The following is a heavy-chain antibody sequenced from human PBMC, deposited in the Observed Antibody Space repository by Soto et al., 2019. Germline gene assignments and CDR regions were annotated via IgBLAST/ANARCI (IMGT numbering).Heavy chain of an antibody. V-gene: IGHV3-30*18. D-gene: IGHD2-2*01. CDR1: GFTFSSYG. J-gene: IGHJ4*02. CDR3: AKDGKGMIVVVPDFDY. Sequence: GSLRLSCAASGFTFSSYGMHWVRQAPGKGLEWVAVISYDGSNKYYADSVKGRFTISRDNSKNTLYLQMNSLRAEDTAVYYCAKDGKGMIVVVPDFDYWGQGTLVTVSS. CDR2: ISYDGSNK.